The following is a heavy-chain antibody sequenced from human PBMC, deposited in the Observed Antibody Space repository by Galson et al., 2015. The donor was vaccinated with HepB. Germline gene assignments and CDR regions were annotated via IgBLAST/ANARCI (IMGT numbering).Heavy chain of an antibody. CDR2: ISYDGSDK. V-gene: IGHV3-30*04. D-gene: IGHD6-13*01. CDR3: ARESWPDDVDY. J-gene: IGHJ4*02. Sequence: SLRLSCAASGFTFSSYAMHWVRQAPGKGLEWVAVISYDGSDKYYADSVKGRFTISRDNSKNTLYLQMNSLRAEDTAVYYCARESWPDDVDYWGQGTLVTVSS. CDR1: GFTFSSYA.